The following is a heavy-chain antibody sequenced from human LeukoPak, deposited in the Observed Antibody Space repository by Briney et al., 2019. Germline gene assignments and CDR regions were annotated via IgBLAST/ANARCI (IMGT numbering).Heavy chain of an antibody. CDR3: ARDLRPKQWLAYFDY. D-gene: IGHD6-19*01. J-gene: IGHJ4*02. CDR1: GGSIRSYY. Sequence: KASETLSLTCTVSGGSIRSYYWSWIRQPPGKGLEWIGSIYHSGSTYYNPSLKSRVTISVDTSKNQFSLKLSSVTAADTAAYYCARDLRPKQWLAYFDYWGQGTLVTVSS. CDR2: IYHSGST. V-gene: IGHV4-38-2*02.